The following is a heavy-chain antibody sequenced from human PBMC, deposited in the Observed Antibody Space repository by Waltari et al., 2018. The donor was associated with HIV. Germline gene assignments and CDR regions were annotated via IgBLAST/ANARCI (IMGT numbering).Heavy chain of an antibody. J-gene: IGHJ4*02. V-gene: IGHV3-15*01. D-gene: IGHD2-15*01. CDR2: IKSEDDGGTT. Sequence: EVQLVESGGGVVKPGESLRLSCAASGFTLTNAWMSWVRQAPGKGLEWGGRIKSEDDGGTTDYAAPVKGRFTISRDDSKNALYLQMNSLKTEDTALYYCTSTGGGITDYWGQGTLVTVSS. CDR3: TSTGGGITDY. CDR1: GFTLTNAW.